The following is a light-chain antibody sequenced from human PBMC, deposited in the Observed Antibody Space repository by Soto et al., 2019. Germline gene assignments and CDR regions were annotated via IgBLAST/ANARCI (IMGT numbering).Light chain of an antibody. J-gene: IGKJ1*01. CDR1: QSISSW. V-gene: IGKV1-5*03. CDR2: KAS. CDR3: QQYNSYRT. Sequence: DIQMTQYNSTLSASVGGRVTITCRASQSISSWLAWYQQKPGKAPKLLIYKASSLESGVPSRFSGSGSGTEFTLTICSLQPDDFAIYYCQQYNSYRTFCQVTKVDVK.